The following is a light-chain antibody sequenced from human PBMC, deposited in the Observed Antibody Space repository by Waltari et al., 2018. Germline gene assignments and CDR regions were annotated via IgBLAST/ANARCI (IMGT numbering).Light chain of an antibody. CDR1: QSVSSE. CDR3: QQYSNWPLT. J-gene: IGKJ4*01. V-gene: IGKV3-15*01. Sequence: ETVMTQPPGTLSVSTGDRVTLSCRASQSVSSELAWYQQKPGQTPRLLIYGASTGVTAIPARFSGSGSGTEFTLTISSLQPEDFAVYYCQQYSNWPLTFGGGTKVEVK. CDR2: GAS.